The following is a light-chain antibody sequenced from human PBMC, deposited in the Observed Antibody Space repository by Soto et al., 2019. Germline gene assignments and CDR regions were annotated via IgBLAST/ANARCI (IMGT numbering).Light chain of an antibody. CDR3: QSHDSSLSAWV. V-gene: IGLV1-40*01. J-gene: IGLJ3*02. CDR2: GNI. Sequence: QSVLTQPPSVSGAPGQRVTISCTGSSSNIGAGYDVHWYQQLPGTAPQLLISGNINRPSGVPDRFSGSKSGILASLAITGLQAEDEADYYCQSHDSSLSAWVFGGGTKVTVL. CDR1: SSNIGAGYD.